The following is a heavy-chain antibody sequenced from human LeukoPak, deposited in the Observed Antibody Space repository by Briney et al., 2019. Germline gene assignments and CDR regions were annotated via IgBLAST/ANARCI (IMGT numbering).Heavy chain of an antibody. CDR3: TRGRGYNSGGYFDY. CDR1: GFTFSDHF. Sequence: GGSLRLPCAVSGFTFSDHFMDWVRQAPGKGLEWVGRTRNKANSYTTEYAASVKGRFTISRDDSKDSMYLQMNSLTTEDTAVYYCTRGRGYNSGGYFDYWGQGTLVTVSS. V-gene: IGHV3-72*01. CDR2: TRNKANSYTT. D-gene: IGHD5-24*01. J-gene: IGHJ4*02.